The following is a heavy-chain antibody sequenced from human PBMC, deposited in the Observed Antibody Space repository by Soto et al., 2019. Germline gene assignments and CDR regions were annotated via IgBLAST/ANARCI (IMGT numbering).Heavy chain of an antibody. CDR2: INPNSGGT. CDR3: ASGYDFWSGYRYYGMDV. V-gene: IGHV1-2*02. Sequence: SVKVSCKASGYPFTGYYMHWVRQAPGQGLEWMGWINPNSGGTNYAQKFQGRVTMTRDTSISTAYMELSRLRSDDTAVYYCASGYDFWSGYRYYGMDVWGQGTTVTVSS. D-gene: IGHD3-3*01. CDR1: GYPFTGYY. J-gene: IGHJ6*02.